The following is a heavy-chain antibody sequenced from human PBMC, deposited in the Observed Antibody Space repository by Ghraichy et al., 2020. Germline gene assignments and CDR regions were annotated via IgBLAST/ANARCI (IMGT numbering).Heavy chain of an antibody. CDR2: ISSSSSYI. CDR3: ARGPDIVVVPAASWFDP. Sequence: GGSLRLSCAASGFTFSSYSMNWVRQAPGKGLEWVSSISSSSSYIYYADSVKGRFTISRDNAKNSLYLQMNSLRAEDTAVYYCARGPDIVVVPAASWFDPWGQGTLVTVSS. CDR1: GFTFSSYS. V-gene: IGHV3-21*01. J-gene: IGHJ5*02. D-gene: IGHD2-2*01.